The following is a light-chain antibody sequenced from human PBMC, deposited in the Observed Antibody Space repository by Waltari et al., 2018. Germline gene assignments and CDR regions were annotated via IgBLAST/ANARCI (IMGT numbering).Light chain of an antibody. Sequence: DIQMTQSPSSLSASVGDRITITCRASQSIGRYLNWYQQKPGKAPNLLSYAASSLQSGVPSRFSGSGSGPDFTLTISSLQPEDFATYYCQQSYSTLYTFGQGTKLEIK. J-gene: IGKJ2*01. CDR2: AAS. V-gene: IGKV1-39*01. CDR3: QQSYSTLYT. CDR1: QSIGRY.